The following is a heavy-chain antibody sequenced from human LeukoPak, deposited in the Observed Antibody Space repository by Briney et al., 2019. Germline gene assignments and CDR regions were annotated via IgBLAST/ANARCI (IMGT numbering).Heavy chain of an antibody. J-gene: IGHJ4*02. Sequence: ASVRVSCKASGYTFTGYYMNWVRQAPGQGLEWMGWINPNTGGTNYAQKFQGRVSMTRDTSISTAYLDLSRLKSDDTAVYYCARESVSGSPYFDYWGQGALVTVSS. CDR3: ARESVSGSPYFDY. CDR1: GYTFTGYY. V-gene: IGHV1-2*02. D-gene: IGHD1-26*01. CDR2: INPNTGGT.